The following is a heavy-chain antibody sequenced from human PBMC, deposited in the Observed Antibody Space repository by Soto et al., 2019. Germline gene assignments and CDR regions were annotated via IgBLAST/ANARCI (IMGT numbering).Heavy chain of an antibody. CDR3: AKGGGDSGSYRGDFDY. CDR2: IKQDGSEK. Sequence: PGGSLRLSCAASGFNFSSYWMSWVRQAPGKGLEWVANIKQDGSEKYYVDSVKGRFTISRDNAKNSLYLQMNSLRAEDTAVYYCAKGGGDSGSYRGDFDYWGQGPLVTVSS. V-gene: IGHV3-7*03. J-gene: IGHJ4*02. D-gene: IGHD3-10*01. CDR1: GFNFSSYW.